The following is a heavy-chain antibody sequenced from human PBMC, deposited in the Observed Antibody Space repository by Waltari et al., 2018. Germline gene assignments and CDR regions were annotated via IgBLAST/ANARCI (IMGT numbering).Heavy chain of an antibody. D-gene: IGHD5-12*01. CDR1: GDSISGSSYY. V-gene: IGHV4-39*01. Sequence: QLQLQESGPGLVKPSETLSLTCTVSGDSISGSSYYWGWIRQSPGKGLEWIGNVYYSGTTNYNPTLGSRVTISGDTAKNQFSLKLSSVTAAGTAVYYCARHWKRSGYRFDPWGQGTLVTVSS. CDR3: ARHWKRSGYRFDP. CDR2: VYYSGTT. J-gene: IGHJ5*02.